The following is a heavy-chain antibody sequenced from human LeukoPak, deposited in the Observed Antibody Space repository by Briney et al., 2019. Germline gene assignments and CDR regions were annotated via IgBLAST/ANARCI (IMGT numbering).Heavy chain of an antibody. CDR3: TRSFSGSMVVNDDY. D-gene: IGHD4-23*01. CDR2: INSKANTYAT. Sequence: GGSLRLSCAASGFTFSSSAMHWVRQASGKGLEWVGRINSKANTYATAYATSVKGMSTISRDDPKNTACRQMNGLNTEDTAVYYCTRSFSGSMVVNDDYWGQGTLVTVSS. CDR1: GFTFSSSA. J-gene: IGHJ4*02. V-gene: IGHV3-73*01.